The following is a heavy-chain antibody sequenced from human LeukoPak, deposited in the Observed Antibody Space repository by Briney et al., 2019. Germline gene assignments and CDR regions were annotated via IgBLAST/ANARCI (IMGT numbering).Heavy chain of an antibody. J-gene: IGHJ6*03. Sequence: GGSLRLSCAASGLTFSSYGMHLVRQAPGKGPEWVAFIRYDGSNKHYADSVKGRFTISRDNSKNQLHLQMNSLRAEDTAVYYFAKGRRGSYRYYYYYMDVWGKGTTVTVSS. CDR1: GLTFSSYG. D-gene: IGHD1-26*01. CDR2: IRYDGSNK. CDR3: AKGRRGSYRYYYYYMDV. V-gene: IGHV3-30*02.